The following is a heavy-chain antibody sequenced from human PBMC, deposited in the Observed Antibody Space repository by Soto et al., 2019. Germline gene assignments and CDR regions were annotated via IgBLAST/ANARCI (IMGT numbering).Heavy chain of an antibody. CDR3: ARCSGSYSLGVDY. J-gene: IGHJ4*02. CDR2: IRNKANSYNT. CDR1: GFTFSDHY. Sequence: EVQLVESGGGVVQPGGSLRLSCAASGFTFSDHYMEWDRQAPGKGLEWVGRIRNKANSYNTESAASSKGRFTISRDDSSNSLYLQTDSLKPEDTAVFYCARCSGSYSLGVDYWGQGAPVIVAS. V-gene: IGHV3-72*01. D-gene: IGHD1-26*01.